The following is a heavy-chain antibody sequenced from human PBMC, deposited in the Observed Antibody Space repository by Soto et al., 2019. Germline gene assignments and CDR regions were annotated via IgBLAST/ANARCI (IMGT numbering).Heavy chain of an antibody. CDR2: ISTYSGDT. CDR3: ARHHGPTTSENWFDP. V-gene: IGHV1-18*01. Sequence: QVHLVQSGVEVKTPGASVKVSCQASGYTFFTYDISWVRQAPGQGLEWMGWISTYSGDTKYAQKFQDRFTMTTDASTTTAYLELRSLRSDDTAVYYCARHHGPTTSENWFDPWGQGTLVTVSS. CDR1: GYTFFTYD. D-gene: IGHD5-12*01. J-gene: IGHJ5*02.